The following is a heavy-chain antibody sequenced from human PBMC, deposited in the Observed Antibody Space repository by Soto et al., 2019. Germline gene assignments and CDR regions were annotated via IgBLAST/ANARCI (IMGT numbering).Heavy chain of an antibody. CDR2: IKQDGSHT. Sequence: GSLRLSCAASGFIFSHYWMTWVRQAPGMGLEWVANIKQDGSHTYYLDSIKGRFTISRDNAKNSVYLQMNSLRAEDTAVYYCARIGYSSSSLDFWGQGTLVTVSS. J-gene: IGHJ4*02. CDR3: ARIGYSSSSLDF. CDR1: GFIFSHYW. V-gene: IGHV3-7*03. D-gene: IGHD6-6*01.